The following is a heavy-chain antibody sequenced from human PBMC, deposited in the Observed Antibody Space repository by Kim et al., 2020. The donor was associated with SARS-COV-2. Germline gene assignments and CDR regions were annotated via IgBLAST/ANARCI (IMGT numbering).Heavy chain of an antibody. CDR2: ISSSSSYI. V-gene: IGHV3-21*01. CDR3: ARGDSGRSYYYYGMDV. CDR1: GFTFSSYS. D-gene: IGHD1-26*01. Sequence: GGSLRLSCAASGFTFSSYSMNWVRQAPGKGLEWVSSISSSSSYIYYADSVKGRFTISRDNAKNSLYLQMNSLRAEDTAVYYCARGDSGRSYYYYGMDVWGQGTTGTVSS. J-gene: IGHJ6*02.